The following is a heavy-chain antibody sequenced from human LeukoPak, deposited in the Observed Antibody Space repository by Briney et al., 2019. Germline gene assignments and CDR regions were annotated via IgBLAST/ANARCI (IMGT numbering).Heavy chain of an antibody. J-gene: IGHJ4*02. D-gene: IGHD3-10*01. CDR1: GFTFNNYA. CDR3: AKSLWFGELLVTDY. Sequence: GGSLRLSCVASGFTFNNYAMAWVRQAPGKGLEWVSSISGDVDSTYYADSVKGRFTISRDNSKNTLYLQMNSLRAEDTAVYYCAKSLWFGELLVTDYWGQGTLVTVSS. V-gene: IGHV3-23*01. CDR2: ISGDVDST.